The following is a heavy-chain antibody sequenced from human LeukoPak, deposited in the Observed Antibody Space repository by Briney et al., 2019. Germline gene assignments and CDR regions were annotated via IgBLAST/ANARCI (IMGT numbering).Heavy chain of an antibody. CDR2: IYDSGST. J-gene: IGHJ5*02. CDR3: ARGRGWNWFDP. D-gene: IGHD3-10*01. CDR1: GGSIRSSYYY. Sequence: SETLSLTCTVSGGSIRSSYYYWGWIRQPPGKGLEWIGSIYDSGSTYYNPSLKSRVTMSLDGSKNQFSLRLNSVTAADTAVYYCARGRGWNWFDPWSRGTLVTVSS. V-gene: IGHV4-39*07.